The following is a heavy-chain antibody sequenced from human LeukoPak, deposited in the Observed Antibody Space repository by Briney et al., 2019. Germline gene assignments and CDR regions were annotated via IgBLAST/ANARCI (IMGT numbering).Heavy chain of an antibody. V-gene: IGHV3-66*01. CDR2: IYSGAST. J-gene: IGHJ4*02. CDR3: AKSGWVRYLFDY. Sequence: QPGGSLRLSCAASGFTVSSNYMSWVRQAPGKGLEWVSVIYSGASTYYADSVKGRFTISRDNSKNTLYLQMNSLRAEDTAVYYCAKSGWVRYLFDYWGQGTLVTVCS. CDR1: GFTVSSNY. D-gene: IGHD6-19*01.